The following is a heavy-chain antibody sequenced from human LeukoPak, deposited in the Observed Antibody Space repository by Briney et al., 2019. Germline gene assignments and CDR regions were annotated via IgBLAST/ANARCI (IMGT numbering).Heavy chain of an antibody. J-gene: IGHJ4*02. CDR3: AMTDDILIAFSY. CDR2: IYNAGRT. V-gene: IGHV3-53*01. Sequence: AGSLRLSCTVSGFTVSAIYMSWVRQAPGKGLQWVGVIYNAGRTIHAASLEGRFTVSIDISKNTLYLQMNTLTAEDTGVYYCAMTDDILIAFSYWGQGTSVTVSS. D-gene: IGHD3-9*01. CDR1: GFTVSAIY.